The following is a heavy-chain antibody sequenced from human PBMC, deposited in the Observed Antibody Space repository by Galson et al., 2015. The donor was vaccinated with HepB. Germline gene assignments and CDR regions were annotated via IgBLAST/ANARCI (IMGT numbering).Heavy chain of an antibody. CDR2: IYPGDSDT. J-gene: IGHJ6*03. CDR3: ARRASTSPLYYYYYYMDV. V-gene: IGHV5-51*03. Sequence: QSGAEVKKPGESLKISCKGSGYSFTSYWIGWVRQMPGKGLEWMGIIYPGDSDTRYSPSFQGQVTISADKSISTAYLQWSSLKASDTAMYYCARRASTSPLYYYYYYMDVWGKGTTVTVSS. CDR1: GYSFTSYW. D-gene: IGHD2-2*01.